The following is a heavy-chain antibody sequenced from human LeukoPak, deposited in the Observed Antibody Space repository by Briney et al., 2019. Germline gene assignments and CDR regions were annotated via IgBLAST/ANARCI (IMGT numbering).Heavy chain of an antibody. CDR1: GFTFSSYS. V-gene: IGHV3-30*18. CDR3: AKDLSAGSSDYHLDY. J-gene: IGHJ4*02. D-gene: IGHD6-25*01. CDR2: ISYDGRDK. Sequence: GGSLRLSCAASGFTFSSYSMHWVRQAPGKGLEWVAVISYDGRDKYHTDSVKGRLTISRDNSKNTLYVQMNSLRAEDTAVYYCAKDLSAGSSDYHLDYWGQGTLVTVSS.